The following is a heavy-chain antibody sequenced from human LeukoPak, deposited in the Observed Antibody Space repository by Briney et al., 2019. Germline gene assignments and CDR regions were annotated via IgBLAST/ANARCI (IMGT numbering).Heavy chain of an antibody. J-gene: IGHJ4*02. CDR3: ARVVVGARTTPFVY. V-gene: IGHV1-8*01. D-gene: IGHD1-26*01. CDR2: MNPNSGNT. CDR1: GYTFTSYD. Sequence: ASVKVSCKASGYTFTSYDIHWVRQATGQGLEWMGWMNPNSGNTGYAQKFQGRVTMTRNTSISTAYMELSSLRSEDTAVYYCARVVVGARTTPFVYWGQGTLVTVSS.